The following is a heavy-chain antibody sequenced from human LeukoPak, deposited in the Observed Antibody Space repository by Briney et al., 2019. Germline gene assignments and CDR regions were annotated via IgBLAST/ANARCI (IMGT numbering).Heavy chain of an antibody. CDR1: GGSFSGYY. V-gene: IGHV4-34*01. D-gene: IGHD3-22*01. CDR2: INHSGST. J-gene: IGHJ5*02. Sequence: PSETLSLTCAVYGGSFSGYYWSWIRQPPGKGLEWIGEINHSGSTNYNPSLKSRVTISVDTSKNQFSLKLSSVTAADTAVYYCARRRSYYDSSGYYRPPYHNWFDPWGQGTLVTVSS. CDR3: ARRRSYYDSSGYYRPPYHNWFDP.